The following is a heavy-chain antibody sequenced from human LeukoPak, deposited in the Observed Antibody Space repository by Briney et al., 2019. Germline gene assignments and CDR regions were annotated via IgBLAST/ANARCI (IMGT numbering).Heavy chain of an antibody. CDR2: INPNSGGT. V-gene: IGHV1-2*02. J-gene: IGHJ4*02. CDR1: GHTFTGYY. CDR3: ARYCSGGSCFDY. D-gene: IGHD2-15*01. Sequence: ASVKVSCKASGHTFTGYYMHWVRQAPGQGLEWMGWINPNSGGTNYAQKFQGRVTMTRDTSISTAYMELSRLRSDDTAVYYCARYCSGGSCFDYWGQGTLVTVSS.